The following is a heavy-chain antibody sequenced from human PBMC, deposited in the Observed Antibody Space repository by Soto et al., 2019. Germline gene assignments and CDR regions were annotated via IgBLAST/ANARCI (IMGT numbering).Heavy chain of an antibody. D-gene: IGHD4-17*01. CDR1: GFSVATTGVG. J-gene: IGHJ4*02. CDR3: AHSDYTDYLKHTLDY. V-gene: IGHV2-5*01. CDR2: IYWNDDK. Sequence: SGPTLVNPTATLTLTCTFSGFSVATTGVGVGWVRQPPGKALEFLAVIYWNDDKRYSPSLRNRLTITKDASRNQVVLKMTDMDPVDTATYYCAHSDYTDYLKHTLDYWGKGTPVTVYS.